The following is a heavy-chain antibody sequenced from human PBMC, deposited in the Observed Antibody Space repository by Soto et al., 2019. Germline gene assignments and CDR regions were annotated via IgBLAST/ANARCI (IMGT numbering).Heavy chain of an antibody. D-gene: IGHD3-22*01. Sequence: ASVKVSCKASGYTFTSYAMHWVRQAPGQRLEWMGWINAGNGNTKYSQKFQGRVTITRDTSAGTAYMELSSLRSEDTAVYYCARDSGGYYYDSSGYPNWFDPWGQGTLVTVSS. J-gene: IGHJ5*02. V-gene: IGHV1-3*01. CDR3: ARDSGGYYYDSSGYPNWFDP. CDR2: INAGNGNT. CDR1: GYTFTSYA.